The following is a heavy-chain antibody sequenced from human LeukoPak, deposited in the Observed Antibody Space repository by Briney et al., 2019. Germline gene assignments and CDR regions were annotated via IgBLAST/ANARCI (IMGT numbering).Heavy chain of an antibody. Sequence: SETLSLTCAVYGGSFSGYYWSWIRKPPGKGLEWIGEINHSGSTNYNPSLKSRVTISVDTSKNQFSLKLSSVTAADTAVYYCARGGYSYGQYFDYWGQGTLVTVSS. CDR3: ARGGYSYGQYFDY. CDR1: GGSFSGYY. D-gene: IGHD5-18*01. J-gene: IGHJ4*02. CDR2: INHSGST. V-gene: IGHV4-34*01.